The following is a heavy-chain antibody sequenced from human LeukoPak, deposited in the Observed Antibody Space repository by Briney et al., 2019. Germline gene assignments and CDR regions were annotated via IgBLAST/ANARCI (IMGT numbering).Heavy chain of an antibody. CDR2: ISSSSSYI. D-gene: IGHD3-10*01. CDR1: GFTFSSYS. Sequence: PGGSLRLSCAASGFTFSSYSMNWVRQAPGKGLEWVSSISSSSSYIYYADSVKGRFTISRDNAKNSLYLQMDSLRAEDTAVYYCARAIAGGFDPWGQGTLVTVSS. J-gene: IGHJ5*02. CDR3: ARAIAGGFDP. V-gene: IGHV3-21*01.